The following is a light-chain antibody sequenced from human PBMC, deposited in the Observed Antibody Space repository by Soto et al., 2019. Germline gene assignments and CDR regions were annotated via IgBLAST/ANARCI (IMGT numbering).Light chain of an antibody. Sequence: DIALTQSPDSLALSLGERATMNCKSSQSVLYSAYNTSYLAWYQVKTGRPPKILFSWASTRESGVPDRFSGSGSGTDFTLTLIILQAGDVAVYYCQQYYSTLITVRQGTGLEIK. J-gene: IGKJ5*01. CDR1: QSVLYSAYNTSY. CDR3: QQYYSTLIT. CDR2: WAS. V-gene: IGKV4-1*01.